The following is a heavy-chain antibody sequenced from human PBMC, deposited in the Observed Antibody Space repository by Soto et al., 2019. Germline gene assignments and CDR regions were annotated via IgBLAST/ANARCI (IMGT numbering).Heavy chain of an antibody. CDR3: ARESLRRTWGYFDY. CDR1: GFTFSSYG. D-gene: IGHD4-17*01. J-gene: IGHJ4*02. V-gene: IGHV3-33*01. CDR2: IWYDGSNK. Sequence: QVQLVESGGGVVQPGRSLRLSCAASGFTFSSYGMHWVRQAPGKGLEWVAVIWYDGSNKYYADSVKGRFTISRDNSKNTLYLQMNSLRAEDTAVYYCARESLRRTWGYFDYWGQGTLVTVSS.